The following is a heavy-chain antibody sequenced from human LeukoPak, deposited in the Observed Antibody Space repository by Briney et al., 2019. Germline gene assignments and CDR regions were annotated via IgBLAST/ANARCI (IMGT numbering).Heavy chain of an antibody. CDR1: GFTFSSYW. CDR3: ARVFGGYYSFDY. J-gene: IGHJ4*02. CDR2: IKQDGSEK. V-gene: IGHV3-7*01. D-gene: IGHD3-3*01. Sequence: GGSLRLSYAASGFTFSSYWISWVRRAPGKGLEWVANIKQDGSEKYYVDSVKGRFTIPRDNAKNSLYLQMNSLRAEDTAVYYRARVFGGYYSFDYWGQGTLVTVSS.